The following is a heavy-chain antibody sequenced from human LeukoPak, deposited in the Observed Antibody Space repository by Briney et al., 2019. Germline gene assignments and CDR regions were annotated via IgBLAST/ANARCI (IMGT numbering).Heavy chain of an antibody. CDR1: GYTFTGYY. D-gene: IGHD6-13*01. J-gene: IGHJ5*02. V-gene: IGHV1-2*02. Sequence: ASVKVSCKASGYTFTGYYMHWVRQAPGQGLEYIGWINPNSGDSSSAQRFQGRVTMTRDTSINTAYMALNSLTSDDTAMYLCAREGSYSSSWLQGGRLDPWGQGTLVTVSS. CDR3: AREGSYSSSWLQGGRLDP. CDR2: INPNSGDS.